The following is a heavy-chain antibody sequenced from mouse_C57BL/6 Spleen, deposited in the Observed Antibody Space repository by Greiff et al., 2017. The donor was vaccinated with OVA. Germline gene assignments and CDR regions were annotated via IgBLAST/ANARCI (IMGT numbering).Heavy chain of an antibody. Sequence: VQLQQSGAELVRPGASVTLSCKASGYTFTDYEMHWVKQTPVHGLEWIGAIDPETGGTAYNQKFKGKAILTADKSSSTAYMELRSLTSEGSAVYYCTRGGNYGSSLDWVFDYWGQGTTLTVSS. D-gene: IGHD1-1*01. J-gene: IGHJ2*01. CDR1: GYTFTDYE. V-gene: IGHV1-15*01. CDR2: IDPETGGT. CDR3: TRGGNYGSSLDWVFDY.